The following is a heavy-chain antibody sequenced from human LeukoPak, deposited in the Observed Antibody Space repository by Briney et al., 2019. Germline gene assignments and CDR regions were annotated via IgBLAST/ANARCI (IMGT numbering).Heavy chain of an antibody. CDR2: INPNSGGT. CDR1: GYTFTSYG. V-gene: IGHV1-2*02. D-gene: IGHD2-15*01. CDR3: ARDRVVVVAIPQLQFSDAFDI. Sequence: GASVKVSCKASGYTFTSYGINWVRQAPGQGLEWMGWINPNSGGTNYAQKFQGRVTMTRDTSISTAYMELSRLRSDDTAVYYCARDRVVVVAIPQLQFSDAFDIWGQGTMVTVSS. J-gene: IGHJ3*02.